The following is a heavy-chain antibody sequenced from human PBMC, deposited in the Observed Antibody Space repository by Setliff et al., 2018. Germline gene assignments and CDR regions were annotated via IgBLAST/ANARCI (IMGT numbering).Heavy chain of an antibody. V-gene: IGHV3-11*01. CDR1: GFTFSDYY. CDR3: ATKAVAGT. D-gene: IGHD6-19*01. J-gene: IGHJ4*02. Sequence: GGSLRLSCATSGFTFSDYYMSWIRQTPGKGLEWVAYISSSGSLIYYPDSVKGRFTTSRDNAKKSVDLQMNSLRAEDTAVYYCATKAVAGTGGQGTLVTVSS. CDR2: ISSSGSLI.